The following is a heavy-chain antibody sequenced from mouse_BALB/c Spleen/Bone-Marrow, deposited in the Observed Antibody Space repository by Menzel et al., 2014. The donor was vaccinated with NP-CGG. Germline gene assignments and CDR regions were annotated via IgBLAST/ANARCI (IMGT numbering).Heavy chain of an antibody. J-gene: IGHJ2*01. Sequence: VQLQHSEGGLVQPGGSRKLSCAASGFTFSSFGMHWVRQAPEKGLEWVAYISSGSSNIYYEDTVKGRFTISRDNPKNTLFLQMTSLRSEDTAMYYCTRGGNWDDFDYWGQGTTLTVSS. CDR2: ISSGSSNI. D-gene: IGHD4-1*01. CDR1: GFTFSSFG. CDR3: TRGGNWDDFDY. V-gene: IGHV5-17*02.